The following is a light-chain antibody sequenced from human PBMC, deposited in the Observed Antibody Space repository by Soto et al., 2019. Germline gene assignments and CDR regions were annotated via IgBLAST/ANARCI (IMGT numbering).Light chain of an antibody. CDR3: QQYYSTPYT. CDR2: GAS. CDR1: QSVLYRSHKKNN. J-gene: IGKJ2*01. Sequence: SQAVSLGERATSNCKSSQSVLYRSHKKNNLAWFQQKPGQPPKLLIYGASTREVGVPDRFSGSGSGTDFTLTISSLQAEDVAVYYCQQYYSTPYTFGQGTKLEIK. V-gene: IGKV4-1*01.